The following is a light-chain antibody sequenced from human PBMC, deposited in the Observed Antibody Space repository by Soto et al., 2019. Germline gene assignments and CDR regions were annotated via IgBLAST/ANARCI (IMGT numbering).Light chain of an antibody. CDR1: QSVSSN. Sequence: EIAMTQSPDTLSVFPGARATLSCLASQSVSSNLAWYQQKPGQAPRLLIYGASTRATGIPARFSGSGSGTEFTLTISSLQSEDFAVYYCQQYNNWPRTFGQGTKVDI. J-gene: IGKJ1*01. CDR2: GAS. V-gene: IGKV3-15*01. CDR3: QQYNNWPRT.